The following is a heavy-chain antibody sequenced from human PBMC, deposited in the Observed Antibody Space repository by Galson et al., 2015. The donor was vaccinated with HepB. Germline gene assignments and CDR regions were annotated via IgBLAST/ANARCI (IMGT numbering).Heavy chain of an antibody. J-gene: IGHJ3*02. CDR3: ARDPITMIASGAFDI. Sequence: SLRLSCAASGFTFSSYIMNWVRQAPGKGLEWVSYISSSSSTIYYADSVKGRFTISRDNAKNSLYLQMNSLRAEDTAVYYCARDPITMIASGAFDIWGQGTIVTVSS. CDR1: GFTFSSYI. CDR2: ISSSSSTI. V-gene: IGHV3-48*04. D-gene: IGHD3-22*01.